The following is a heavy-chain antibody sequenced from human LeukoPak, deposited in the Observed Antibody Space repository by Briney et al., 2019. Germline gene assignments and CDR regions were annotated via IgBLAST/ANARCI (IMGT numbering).Heavy chain of an antibody. CDR1: GFPFSSYW. V-gene: IGHV3-7*04. J-gene: IGHJ4*02. Sequence: GGSLRLSCVASGFPFSSYWMTWVRQAPGKGLEWVANIKQDGSKKSYVDSVKGRFTISRDNAKNSLYLQMNSLRAEDTAVYYCTRVGYIDEGIDYWGQGTLVTVSS. D-gene: IGHD5-24*01. CDR2: IKQDGSKK. CDR3: TRVGYIDEGIDY.